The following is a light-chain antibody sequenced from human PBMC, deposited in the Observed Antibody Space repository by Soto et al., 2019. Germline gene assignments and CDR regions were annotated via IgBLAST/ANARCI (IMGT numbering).Light chain of an antibody. V-gene: IGKV3-20*01. CDR2: GAS. CDR1: QSVSSSY. Sequence: EIVLTQSPGTLSLSPGERATLSCRASQSVSSSYLAWYQQKPGQAPRLLIYGASSRATGIPDRFSGSGSGTDFTLTISRLEPEDFAVYYCQQYGSSPPSVTFGQGTRREIK. CDR3: QQYGSSPPSVT. J-gene: IGKJ5*01.